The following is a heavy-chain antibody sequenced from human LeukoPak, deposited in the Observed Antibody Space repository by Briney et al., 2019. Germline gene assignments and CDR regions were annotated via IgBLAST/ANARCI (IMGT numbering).Heavy chain of an antibody. J-gene: IGHJ5*02. Sequence: GESLKISCKGSGYSFASYWIGWVRQMPGKGLEWMGIIYPGDSDTRYRPSFQGQVTISADKSISTAYLQWSSLKASDTAMYYCAIHHTGVDSNYVWFDPWGQGTLVTVSS. CDR3: AIHHTGVDSNYVWFDP. CDR2: IYPGDSDT. D-gene: IGHD4-11*01. CDR1: GYSFASYW. V-gene: IGHV5-51*01.